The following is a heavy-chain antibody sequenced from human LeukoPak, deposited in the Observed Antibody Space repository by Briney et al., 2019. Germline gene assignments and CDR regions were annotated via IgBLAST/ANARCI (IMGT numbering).Heavy chain of an antibody. CDR1: GGSFSGYY. Sequence: SETLSLTCAVYGGSFSGYYWSWIRQPPGKGLEWIGEINHSGSTNYNPSLKSRVTISVDTSKNQFSLKLSSVTAADTAVYYCARDRSYSSGWYGDDYWGQGTPVTVSS. V-gene: IGHV4-34*01. J-gene: IGHJ4*02. CDR3: ARDRSYSSGWYGDDY. D-gene: IGHD6-19*01. CDR2: INHSGST.